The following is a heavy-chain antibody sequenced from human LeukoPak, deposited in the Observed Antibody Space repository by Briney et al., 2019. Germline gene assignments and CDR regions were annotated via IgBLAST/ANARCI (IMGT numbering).Heavy chain of an antibody. J-gene: IGHJ4*02. CDR3: AKMGSQVRGVISPPLVSPFDY. CDR1: GFTFSSYD. Sequence: GGSLRLSCAASGFTFSSYDMTWVRQAPGKGLEWVSVISVGGGSTAYANSVKGRFTISRDDSKNTLHLQMDSLRAEDTAVYYCAKMGSQVRGVISPPLVSPFDYWGQGTLVTVSS. V-gene: IGHV3-23*01. CDR2: ISVGGGST. D-gene: IGHD3-10*01.